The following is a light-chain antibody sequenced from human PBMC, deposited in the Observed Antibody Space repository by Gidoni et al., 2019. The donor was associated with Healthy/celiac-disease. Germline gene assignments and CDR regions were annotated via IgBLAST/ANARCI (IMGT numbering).Light chain of an antibody. CDR1: QGISSY. CDR3: QQLNSYPPFT. CDR2: AAS. J-gene: IGKJ3*01. Sequence: DIQLTQSPSFLSASVVDRVTIACRASQGISSYLAWYQQKPGKAPKLLIYAASTLQSGVPSRFSGSGSGTEFTLTISSLQPEDFATYYCQQLNSYPPFTFXHXTKVXIK. V-gene: IGKV1-9*01.